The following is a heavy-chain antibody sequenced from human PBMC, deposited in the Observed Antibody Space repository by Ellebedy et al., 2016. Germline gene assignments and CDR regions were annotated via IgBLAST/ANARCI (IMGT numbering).Heavy chain of an antibody. Sequence: ASVKVSXXASGYTFTSYGISWVRQAPGQGFEWMGWISAYNGNTNYAQKLQGRVTMTTDTSTSTAYMELRSLRSDDTAVYYCARKVVVPAALYYYYYGMDVWGQGTTVTVSS. V-gene: IGHV1-18*04. CDR2: ISAYNGNT. CDR1: GYTFTSYG. CDR3: ARKVVVPAALYYYYYGMDV. J-gene: IGHJ6*02. D-gene: IGHD2-2*01.